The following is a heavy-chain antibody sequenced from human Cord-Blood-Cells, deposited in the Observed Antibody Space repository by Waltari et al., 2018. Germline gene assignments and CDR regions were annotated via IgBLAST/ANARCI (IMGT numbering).Heavy chain of an antibody. CDR1: GGPLSRSSYY. J-gene: IGHJ4*02. V-gene: IGHV4-39*01. CDR3: ARLATFGGVIVDY. D-gene: IGHD3-16*02. Sequence: QLQLQESGPGLVKPSETLSLTCTVSGGPLSRSSYYCGWIRQPPGTGQEWIGSIYYSGSTYYNPSLKSRVTISVDTSKNQFSLKLSSGTAADTAVYYCARLATFGGVIVDYWGQGTLVTVSS. CDR2: IYYSGST.